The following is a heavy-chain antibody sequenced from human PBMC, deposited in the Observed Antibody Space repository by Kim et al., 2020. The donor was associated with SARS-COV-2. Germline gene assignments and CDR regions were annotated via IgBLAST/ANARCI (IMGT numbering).Heavy chain of an antibody. CDR3: ARLVARVESGYSPYYLAG. Sequence: GGSLRLSCATSGFDFSGSVIHWVRQASGQGLEWIGRISSKSRNYATGYAATVRGRFTLSREDANKSAFLQMNILRVEDTAVYYCARLVARVESGYSPYYLAGWGEGTAVTVS. J-gene: IGHJ6*03. D-gene: IGHD2-15*01. CDR1: GFDFSGSV. V-gene: IGHV3-73*01. CDR2: ISSKSRNYAT.